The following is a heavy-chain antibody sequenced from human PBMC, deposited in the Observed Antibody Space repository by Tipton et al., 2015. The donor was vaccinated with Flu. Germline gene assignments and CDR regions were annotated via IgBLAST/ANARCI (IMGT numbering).Heavy chain of an antibody. CDR2: IYSSGDT. J-gene: IGHJ5*01. CDR1: GGSISGTSFY. CDR3: ARGGRGVITFGEFGEWFDS. V-gene: IGHV4-61*02. D-gene: IGHD3-10*01. Sequence: TLSLTCSVSGGSISGTSFYWNWIRQPAGKGLEWIGRIYSSGDTKYNPSLESRVIISVDTSKNQLSLNLSPVTAADTAIYYCARGGRGVITFGEFGEWFDSWVQGALVTVSS.